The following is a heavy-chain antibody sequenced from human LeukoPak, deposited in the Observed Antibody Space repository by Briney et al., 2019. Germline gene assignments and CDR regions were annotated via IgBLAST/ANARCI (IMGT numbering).Heavy chain of an antibody. CDR2: ILYDGSNK. CDR3: ATQSGSSGGY. J-gene: IGHJ4*02. Sequence: PGGSLRLSCATSGFTFSTYGMHWVRQAPGKGLEWVTNILYDGSNKYYADSVKGRFTISRDNSRNTLYLQMDSLRAGDTAVYYCATQSGSSGGYWGQGALVTVSS. CDR1: GFTFSTYG. D-gene: IGHD6-19*01. V-gene: IGHV3-33*03.